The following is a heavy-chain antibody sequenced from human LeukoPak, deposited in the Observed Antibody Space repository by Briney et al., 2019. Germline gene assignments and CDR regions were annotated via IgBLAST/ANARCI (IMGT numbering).Heavy chain of an antibody. J-gene: IGHJ4*02. Sequence: ASVKVSCKASGYTFTSYDIKWVRQATGQGLEWMGWMNPNSGNTGYAQKFQGRVTMTRDTSISTAYMELSRLRSDDTAVYYCARVPRRTMVRGVIAHPTFDYWGQGTLVTVSS. CDR1: GYTFTSYD. D-gene: IGHD3-10*01. V-gene: IGHV1-8*01. CDR3: ARVPRRTMVRGVIAHPTFDY. CDR2: MNPNSGNT.